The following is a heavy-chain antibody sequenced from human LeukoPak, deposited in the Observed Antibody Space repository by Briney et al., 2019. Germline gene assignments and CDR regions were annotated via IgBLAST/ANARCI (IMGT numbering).Heavy chain of an antibody. CDR2: IWYDGSNK. D-gene: IGHD6-19*01. V-gene: IGHV3-33*01. Sequence: GRSLRLSCAASGFTFSSYGMHWVRQAPGKGLEWVAVIWYDGSNKYYADSVKGRFTISRDNSKNTLYLQMNSLRAEDTAVYYCASIKGGFSSGWFDYWSQGTLVTVSS. J-gene: IGHJ4*02. CDR3: ASIKGGFSSGWFDY. CDR1: GFTFSSYG.